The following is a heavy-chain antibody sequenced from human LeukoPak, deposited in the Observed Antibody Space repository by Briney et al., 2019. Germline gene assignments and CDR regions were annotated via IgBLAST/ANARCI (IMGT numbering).Heavy chain of an antibody. Sequence: PSETLPLTCAVYGGSFSGYYWSWIRQPPGKGLEWIGEINHSGSTNYNPSLKSRVTISVDTSKNQFSLKLSSVTAADTAVYYCARVPFYYYDSSGYYDYYGMDVWGQGTTVTVSS. CDR1: GGSFSGYY. CDR2: INHSGST. V-gene: IGHV4-34*01. CDR3: ARVPFYYYDSSGYYDYYGMDV. J-gene: IGHJ6*02. D-gene: IGHD3-22*01.